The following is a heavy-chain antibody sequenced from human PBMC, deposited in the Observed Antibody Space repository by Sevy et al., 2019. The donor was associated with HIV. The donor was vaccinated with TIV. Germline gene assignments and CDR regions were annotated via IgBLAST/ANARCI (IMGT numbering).Heavy chain of an antibody. J-gene: IGHJ5*02. CDR2: INPNNGGT. V-gene: IGHV1-2*02. CDR3: ARDAAAAGTNWFDP. CDR1: GYTFTGYD. D-gene: IGHD6-13*01. Sequence: ASVKVSCKASGYTFTGYDVHWVRQAPGQGLEWMGWINPNNGGTIYAQNFRGRVTMTRDASISTAYMELNGLTSDDTAVYYCARDAAAAGTNWFDPWGQGTLVTVSS.